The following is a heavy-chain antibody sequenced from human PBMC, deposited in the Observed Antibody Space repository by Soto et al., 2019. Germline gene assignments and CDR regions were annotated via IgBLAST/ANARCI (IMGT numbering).Heavy chain of an antibody. V-gene: IGHV3-9*01. J-gene: IGHJ6*02. CDR2: ISWNSGSI. CDR1: GFTFDDYA. CDR3: AGLRGSYYYYGMDV. Sequence: EVQLVESGGGLVQPGRSLRLSCAASGFTFDDYAMHWVRQAPGKGLEWVSGISWNSGSIGYADSVKGRFTISRDNAKNSLYLQMNSLRAEDTALYYCAGLRGSYYYYGMDVWGQGTTVTVSS. D-gene: IGHD3-10*01.